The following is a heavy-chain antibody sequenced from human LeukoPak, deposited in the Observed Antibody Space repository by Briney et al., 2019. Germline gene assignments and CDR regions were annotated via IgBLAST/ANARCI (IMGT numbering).Heavy chain of an antibody. J-gene: IGHJ4*02. D-gene: IGHD3-10*01. CDR3: ARHQLRGFLDDN. Sequence: SETLSLTCTVSGGSISSDYRSWIRQPPGKGLEWIGCIYYSGTTNYNPSLQSRVSISIDTSKNHFSLKLTSVTAADTAVYYCARHQLRGFLDDNWGQGTLVTVSS. CDR2: IYYSGTT. V-gene: IGHV4-59*08. CDR1: GGSISSDY.